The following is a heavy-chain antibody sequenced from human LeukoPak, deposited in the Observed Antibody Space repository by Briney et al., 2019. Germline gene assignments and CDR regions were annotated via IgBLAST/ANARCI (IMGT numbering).Heavy chain of an antibody. J-gene: IGHJ6*03. Sequence: PSETLSLTCTVSGGSISSSSYYWGWIRQPPGKGLEWIGSIYYSGSTYYNPSLKSRVTISVDTSKNQFSLKLSSVTAADTAVYYCARGRAVPAAHHMDVWGKGTTVTVSS. D-gene: IGHD2-2*01. CDR1: GGSISSSSYY. CDR3: ARGRAVPAAHHMDV. CDR2: IYYSGST. V-gene: IGHV4-39*07.